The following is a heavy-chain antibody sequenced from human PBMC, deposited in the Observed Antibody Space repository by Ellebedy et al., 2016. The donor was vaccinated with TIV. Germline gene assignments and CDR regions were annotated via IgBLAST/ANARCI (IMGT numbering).Heavy chain of an antibody. CDR3: ARDQWLGRAYYFDS. Sequence: GESLKISCATSGFTFSNYWMTWVRQAPGKGLEWVANIKQDGSEKYYVDSVKGRFSISRDNAKNSLYVQMNSLTDEHTAVYYCARDQWLGRAYYFDSWGQGTLVTVSS. J-gene: IGHJ4*02. CDR2: IKQDGSEK. D-gene: IGHD6-19*01. CDR1: GFTFSNYW. V-gene: IGHV3-7*01.